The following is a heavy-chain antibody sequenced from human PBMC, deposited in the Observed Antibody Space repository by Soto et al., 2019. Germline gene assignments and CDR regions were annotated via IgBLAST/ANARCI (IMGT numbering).Heavy chain of an antibody. CDR2: INAGNGNT. J-gene: IGHJ4*02. Sequence: GASVKVSCKASGYTFTNYAMHWVRQAPGQRLEWMGWINAGNGNTKYSQKFQGRVTITRDTSASTAYMELSSLRSEDTAVYYCTTDGEMTTVTSYFDYWGLGTLVTVSS. D-gene: IGHD4-17*01. V-gene: IGHV1-3*01. CDR3: TTDGEMTTVTSYFDY. CDR1: GYTFTNYA.